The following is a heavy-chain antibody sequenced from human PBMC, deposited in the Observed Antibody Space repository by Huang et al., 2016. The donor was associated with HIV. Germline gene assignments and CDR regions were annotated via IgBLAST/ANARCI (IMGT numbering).Heavy chain of an antibody. CDR3: GRRPGSITMIRGVITDPY. CDR2: IDYSGST. Sequence: QLQLQESGPGLVKPSETLSLTCTVSGGSIRSDNYYWGWIRQPPGKGLEWIVSIDYSGSTYYNPSLKRRVTITVETAKNHVSLRMGSVTAADTAGYYCGRRPGSITMIRGVITDPYWGQGTLVTVSS. V-gene: IGHV4-39*02. D-gene: IGHD3-10*01. J-gene: IGHJ4*02. CDR1: GGSIRSDNYY.